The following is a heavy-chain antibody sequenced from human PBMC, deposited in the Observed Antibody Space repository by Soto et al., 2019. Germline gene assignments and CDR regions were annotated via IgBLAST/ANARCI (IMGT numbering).Heavy chain of an antibody. CDR3: ARGDCSGGSCYKNTLDY. D-gene: IGHD2-15*01. V-gene: IGHV1-2*04. CDR1: GYTFTGYY. Sequence: ASVKVSCKASGYTFTGYYMHWVRQAPGQGLEWMGWINPNSGGTNYAQKFQGWVTMTRDTSISTAYMELSRLRSDDTAVYYCARGDCSGGSCYKNTLDYRGQGTPVTVSS. CDR2: INPNSGGT. J-gene: IGHJ4*02.